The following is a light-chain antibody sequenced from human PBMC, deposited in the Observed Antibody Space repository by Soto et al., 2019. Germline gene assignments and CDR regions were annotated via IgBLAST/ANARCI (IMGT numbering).Light chain of an antibody. Sequence: EIVLTQSPCTLSLSPGERATLSCRASQSVSAGYFAWYQQKPGQAPRLLIYETSSRYTGTPDRFSGSGSGTDFTLTISRLEPEDFAFYYCQQYGDSPTFGQGTKVDIK. V-gene: IGKV3-20*01. CDR1: QSVSAGY. CDR3: QQYGDSPT. J-gene: IGKJ1*01. CDR2: ETS.